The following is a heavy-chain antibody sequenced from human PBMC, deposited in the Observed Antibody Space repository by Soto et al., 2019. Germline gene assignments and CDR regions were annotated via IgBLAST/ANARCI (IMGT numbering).Heavy chain of an antibody. D-gene: IGHD2-8*01. CDR1: GGTFSSYT. CDR2: IIPILGIA. V-gene: IGHV1-69*02. CDR3: ARELRPRRAVLMAYMDV. J-gene: IGHJ6*03. Sequence: ASVKVSCKASGGTFSSYTISWVRQAPGQGLEWMGRIIPILGIANYAQKFQGRVTITADKSTSTAYMELSSLRSEDTAVYYCARELRPRRAVLMAYMDVWGKGTTVTVSS.